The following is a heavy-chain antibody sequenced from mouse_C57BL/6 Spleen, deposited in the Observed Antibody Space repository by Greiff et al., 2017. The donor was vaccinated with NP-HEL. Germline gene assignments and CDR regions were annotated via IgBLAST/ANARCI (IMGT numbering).Heavy chain of an antibody. CDR1: GFTFNTYA. CDR2: IRSKSSTYAT. V-gene: IGHV10-3*01. Sequence: VQLKESGGGLVQPKGSLKLSCAASGFTFNTYAMHWVRPAPGKGLEWVARIRSKSSTYATYYADSVKDRFTISRDDSQSMLYLQMNNLKSEDTAMYYCVRNDYDDEYYAIDYWGQGTSVTVSS. D-gene: IGHD2-4*01. CDR3: VRNDYDDEYYAIDY. J-gene: IGHJ4*01.